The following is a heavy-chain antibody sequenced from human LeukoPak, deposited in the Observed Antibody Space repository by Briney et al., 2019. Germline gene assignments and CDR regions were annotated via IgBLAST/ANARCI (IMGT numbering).Heavy chain of an antibody. CDR2: IYYSGST. V-gene: IGHV4-61*05. J-gene: IGHJ4*02. CDR3: ARGTKIQYSGTYYLPDY. Sequence: PSETLSLTCTVSGGSTSSSSYHWGWIRQPPGKGLEWIGYIYYSGSTNYNPSLKSRVTRSVDTAKNQFSLKLSSVTAADTAVYYCARGTKIQYSGTYYLPDYWGQGTLVTVSS. D-gene: IGHD1-26*01. CDR1: GGSTSSSSYH.